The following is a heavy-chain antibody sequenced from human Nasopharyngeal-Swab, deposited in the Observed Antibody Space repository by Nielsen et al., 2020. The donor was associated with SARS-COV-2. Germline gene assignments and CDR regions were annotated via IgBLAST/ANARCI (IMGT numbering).Heavy chain of an antibody. Sequence: SETLSLTCAVYGGSFSGYYWSWIRQLPGKGLEWIGEINHSGSTNYNPSPKSRVTISVDTSKNQFSLKLSPVTAADTAVYYCARGPGYYDILTGYFRFDPWGQGTLVTVSS. CDR2: INHSGST. CDR1: GGSFSGYY. CDR3: ARGPGYYDILTGYFRFDP. D-gene: IGHD3-9*01. V-gene: IGHV4-34*01. J-gene: IGHJ5*02.